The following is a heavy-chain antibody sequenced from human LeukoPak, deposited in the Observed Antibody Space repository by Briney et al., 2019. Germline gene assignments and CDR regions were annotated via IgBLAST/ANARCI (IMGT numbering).Heavy chain of an antibody. Sequence: PGGSLRLSCAASGFTFSSYSMNWVRQAPGKGLEWVPSISSSSSYIYYADSVKGRFTISRDNAKNSLYLQMNSLRAEDTAVYYCARGNSSSWYGNYYYMDVWGKGTTVTVSS. V-gene: IGHV3-21*01. J-gene: IGHJ6*03. CDR1: GFTFSSYS. CDR3: ARGNSSSWYGNYYYMDV. CDR2: ISSSSSYI. D-gene: IGHD6-13*01.